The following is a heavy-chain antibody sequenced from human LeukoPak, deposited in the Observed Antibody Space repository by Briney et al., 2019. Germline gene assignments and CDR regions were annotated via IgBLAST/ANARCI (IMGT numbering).Heavy chain of an antibody. V-gene: IGHV3-48*04. D-gene: IGHD6-13*01. CDR3: AREGGLGSSFH. J-gene: IGHJ4*02. CDR2: ISSSSTTV. CDR1: GFTFSSYS. Sequence: QPGGSLRLSCAGSGFTFSSYSMNWVRQAPGKGLEWLSYISSSSTTVYYADSVKGRFTISRGNAKNSLYLEMNSLRAEDTAVYYCAREGGLGSSFHWGQGTLVTVS.